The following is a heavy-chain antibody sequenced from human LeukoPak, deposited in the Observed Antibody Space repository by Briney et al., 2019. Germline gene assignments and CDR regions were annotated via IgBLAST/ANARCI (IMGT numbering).Heavy chain of an antibody. CDR3: ARGVTMIGRLRFDP. V-gene: IGHV4-39*07. Sequence: PSETLSLTCTVSGGSISSSSYYWGWLRQPPGKGLEWIGSIYYSGSTYYNPSLKSRVTISVDTSKTQFSLKLSSVTAADTAVYYCARGVTMIGRLRFDPWGQGTLVTVSS. CDR2: IYYSGST. D-gene: IGHD3-22*01. J-gene: IGHJ5*02. CDR1: GGSISSSSYY.